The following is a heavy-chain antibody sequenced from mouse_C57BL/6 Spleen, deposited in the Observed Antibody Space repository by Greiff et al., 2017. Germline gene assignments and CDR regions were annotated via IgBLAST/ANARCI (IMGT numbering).Heavy chain of an antibody. D-gene: IGHD2-5*01. V-gene: IGHV5-17*01. CDR2: ISSGSSTI. CDR3: ARHSNYNYAMDY. CDR1: GFTFSDYG. J-gene: IGHJ4*01. Sequence: VQLKESGGGLVKPGGSLKLSCAASGFTFSDYGMHWVRQAPEKGLEWVAYISSGSSTIYYADTVKGRFTISRDNAKNTLFLQMTSLRSEDTAMYYCARHSNYNYAMDYWGQGTSVTVSS.